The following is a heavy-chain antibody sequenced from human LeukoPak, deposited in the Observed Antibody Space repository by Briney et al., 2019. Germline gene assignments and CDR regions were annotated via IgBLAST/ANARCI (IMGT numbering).Heavy chain of an antibody. CDR2: VSYTGSA. CDR3: ARDFNGDSHFDY. CDR1: GGSISGYY. Sequence: SETLSLTCTVSGGSISGYYWSWIRQPPGKGLEWIGNVSYTGSANYNPSLKGRVTISVDTSKNQSSLKLTSLTAADTAVYYCARDFNGDSHFDYWGQGTLVDVSS. V-gene: IGHV4-59*01. D-gene: IGHD4-17*01. J-gene: IGHJ4*02.